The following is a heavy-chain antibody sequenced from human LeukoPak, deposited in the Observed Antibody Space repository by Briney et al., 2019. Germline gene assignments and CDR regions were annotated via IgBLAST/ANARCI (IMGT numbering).Heavy chain of an antibody. D-gene: IGHD6-19*01. J-gene: IGHJ4*02. CDR2: IYSGGST. Sequence: PGGSLRLSCAASGFTVSSNYMSWVRQAPGKGLERVSVIYSGGSTYYADSVKGRFTISRDNSKNTLYLQMNSLRAEDTAVYYCASTGSGWYYFDYWGQGTLVTVSS. V-gene: IGHV3-66*02. CDR1: GFTVSSNY. CDR3: ASTGSGWYYFDY.